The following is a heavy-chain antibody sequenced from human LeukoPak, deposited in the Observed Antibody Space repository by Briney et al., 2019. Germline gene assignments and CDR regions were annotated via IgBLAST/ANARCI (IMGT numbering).Heavy chain of an antibody. J-gene: IGHJ4*02. V-gene: IGHV4-38-2*01. Sequence: PSETLSLTCAVSGYSISSGYYWGWIRQPPGKGLEWNGSIYHSGSTYYNPSLKSRVTISVDTSKNQFSLKLSSVTAADTAVYYCARHGDSSGYFVYWGQGTLVTVSS. CDR3: ARHGDSSGYFVY. D-gene: IGHD3-22*01. CDR1: GYSISSGYY. CDR2: IYHSGST.